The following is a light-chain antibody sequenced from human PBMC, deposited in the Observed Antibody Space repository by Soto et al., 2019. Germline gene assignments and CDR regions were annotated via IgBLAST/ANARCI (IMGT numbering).Light chain of an antibody. J-gene: IGLJ1*01. Sequence: QSVLTQPASVSGSPGQSITISCTGTSSDVGGYEYVSWYQQHPGKAPKLMIYEVSDRPSGVSSRFSGSKSGNTASLTISGLQAEDEADYYGSSYRRGSTYVFGTGTKLTVL. CDR2: EVS. V-gene: IGLV2-14*01. CDR3: SSYRRGSTYV. CDR1: SSDVGGYEY.